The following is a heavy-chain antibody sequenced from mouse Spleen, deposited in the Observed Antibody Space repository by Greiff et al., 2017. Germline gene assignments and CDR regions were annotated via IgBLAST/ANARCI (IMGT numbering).Heavy chain of an antibody. CDR2: IDPETGGT. V-gene: IGHV1-15*01. D-gene: IGHD1-1*01. CDR1: GYTFTDYE. J-gene: IGHJ4*01. Sequence: QVQLQQSGAELVRPGASVTLSCKASGYTFTDYEMHWVKQTPVHGLEWIGAIDPETGGTAYNQKFKGKAILTADKSSSTAYMELRSLTSEDSAVYYCTRPEWVVDAMDYWGQGTSVTVSS. CDR3: TRPEWVVDAMDY.